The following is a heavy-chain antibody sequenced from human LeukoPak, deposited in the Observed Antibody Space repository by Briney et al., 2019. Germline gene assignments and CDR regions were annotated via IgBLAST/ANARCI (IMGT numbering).Heavy chain of an antibody. J-gene: IGHJ3*02. Sequence: GGSLRLSCAASGFTFSSYAMSWVRQAPGKGLEWVSAISGSGGSTYYPDSVKGRFTISRDNSQNTLYLQMDSLRPEDTAVYYCARLSDSSTYGAFDIWGHGTMVTVSS. CDR3: ARLSDSSTYGAFDI. D-gene: IGHD3-22*01. CDR2: ISGSGGST. V-gene: IGHV3-23*01. CDR1: GFTFSSYA.